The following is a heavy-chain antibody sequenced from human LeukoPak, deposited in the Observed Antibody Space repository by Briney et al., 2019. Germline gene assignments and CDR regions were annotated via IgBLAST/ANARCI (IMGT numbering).Heavy chain of an antibody. CDR2: ISAYNGNT. CDR1: GYTFTSYG. D-gene: IGHD2-21*01. J-gene: IGHJ3*02. Sequence: GASVKVSCKASGYTFTSYGISWVRQAPGQGLEGMGWISAYNGNTNYAQKLQGRVTMTTDTSTSTAYMERRSLRSDDTAVYYCARDGASWVTSDAFDIWGQGTMVTVSS. V-gene: IGHV1-18*01. CDR3: ARDGASWVTSDAFDI.